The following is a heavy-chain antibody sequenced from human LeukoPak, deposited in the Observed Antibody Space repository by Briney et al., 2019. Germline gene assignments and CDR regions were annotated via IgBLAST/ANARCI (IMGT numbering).Heavy chain of an antibody. J-gene: IGHJ6*02. CDR3: ARAYDSSGAYYYYGMDV. CDR2: ISYDGSDK. Sequence: GGSLRLSCAASGFTFSSYAMHWVRQAPGKGLEWVAVISYDGSDKYYADSVKGRFTISRDNSKNTLYLQMNSLRAEDTAVYYCARAYDSSGAYYYYGMDVWGQGTTVTVSS. D-gene: IGHD3-22*01. CDR1: GFTFSSYA. V-gene: IGHV3-30-3*01.